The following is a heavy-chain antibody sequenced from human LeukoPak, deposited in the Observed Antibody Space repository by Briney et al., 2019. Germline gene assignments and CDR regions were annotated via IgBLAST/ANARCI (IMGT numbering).Heavy chain of an antibody. V-gene: IGHV5-51*01. CDR1: GDTFTSYW. Sequence: GESLKISCKGSGDTFTSYWIGWVRQMPGKGLGWMGIIYPGDSDTRYSPSFQGPVTISAAKSISTAYLQWSSLKASDTAMHYGARHRGMEAVEATDNYYYYYRDFLLRRTTVTVCS. J-gene: IGHJ6*03. CDR3: ARHRGMEAVEATDNYYYYYRDF. D-gene: IGHD1-26*01. CDR2: IYPGDSDT.